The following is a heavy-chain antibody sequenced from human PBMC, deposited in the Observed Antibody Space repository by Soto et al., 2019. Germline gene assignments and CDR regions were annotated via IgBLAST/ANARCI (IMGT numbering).Heavy chain of an antibody. Sequence: GCPGLSCAASGFNISCYSVRWVRQAPGKGLEWVSYISSSSTNTIYYADSVKGRFTTSRDNAKNSLYLQMNSLRAEDTAVYYCARDLRYSYELDYWGQGTLVTVSS. CDR2: ISSSSTNTI. D-gene: IGHD5-18*01. J-gene: IGHJ4*02. CDR3: ARDLRYSYELDY. CDR1: GFNISCYS. V-gene: IGHV3-48*01.